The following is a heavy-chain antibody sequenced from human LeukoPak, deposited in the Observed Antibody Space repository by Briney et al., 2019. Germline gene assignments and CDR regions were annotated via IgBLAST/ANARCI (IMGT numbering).Heavy chain of an antibody. Sequence: PGGSLRLSCAASGFTFSDYYMSWIRQAPGKGLEWLSYISSGGSSISYADSVQGRFTISGDNAKNSLYLQMNSLRAEDTAMYYCAREMVATADYWGQGTLVTVSS. V-gene: IGHV3-11*04. CDR2: ISSGGSSI. D-gene: IGHD5-12*01. CDR3: AREMVATADY. CDR1: GFTFSDYY. J-gene: IGHJ4*02.